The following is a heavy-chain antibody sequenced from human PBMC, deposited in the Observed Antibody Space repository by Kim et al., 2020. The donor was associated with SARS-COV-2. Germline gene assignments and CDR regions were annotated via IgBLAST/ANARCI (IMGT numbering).Heavy chain of an antibody. CDR3: ARVGRDEYCSSTSCYPYYYYYMDV. J-gene: IGHJ6*03. D-gene: IGHD2-2*01. CDR2: ISSSSSYI. Sequence: GGSLRLSCAASGFTFSSYSMNWVRQAPGKGLEWVSSISSSSSYIYYADSVKGRFTISRDNAKNSLYLQMNSLRAEDTAVYYCARVGRDEYCSSTSCYPYYYYYMDVWGKGTTVTVSS. V-gene: IGHV3-21*01. CDR1: GFTFSSYS.